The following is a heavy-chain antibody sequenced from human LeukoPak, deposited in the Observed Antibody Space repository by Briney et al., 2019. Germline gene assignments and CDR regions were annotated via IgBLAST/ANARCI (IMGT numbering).Heavy chain of an antibody. CDR3: AKDVLRYFDWFPQPPY. CDR1: GFTFSSYA. CDR2: ISGSGGST. J-gene: IGHJ4*02. V-gene: IGHV3-23*01. D-gene: IGHD3-9*01. Sequence: PGGSLRLSCAASGFTFSSYAMSWVRQAPGKGLEWVSAISGSGGSTYYADSVKGRFTISRDNSKNTLYLQMNSLRAEDTAVYYCAKDVLRYFDWFPQPPYWGQGTLVTVSS.